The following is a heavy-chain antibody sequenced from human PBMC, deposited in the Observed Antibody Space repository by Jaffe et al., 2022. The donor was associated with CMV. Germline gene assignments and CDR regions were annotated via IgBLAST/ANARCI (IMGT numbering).Heavy chain of an antibody. CDR3: VISSGWSSFDY. V-gene: IGHV3-64D*06. CDR2: ISSNGGST. J-gene: IGHJ4*02. Sequence: EVQLVESGGGLVQPGGSLRLSCSASGFTFSSYAMHWVRQAPGKGLEYVSAISSNGGSTYYADSVKGRFTISRDNSKNTLYLQMSSLRAEDTAVYYCVISSGWSSFDYWGQGTLVTVSS. D-gene: IGHD6-19*01. CDR1: GFTFSSYA.